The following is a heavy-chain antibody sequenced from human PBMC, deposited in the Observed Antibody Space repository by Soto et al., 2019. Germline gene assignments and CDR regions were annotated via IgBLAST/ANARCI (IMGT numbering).Heavy chain of an antibody. D-gene: IGHD2-2*01. J-gene: IGHJ5*02. V-gene: IGHV3-9*01. CDR3: AKDTYQLARGWFDP. CDR2: ISWNSGSI. CDR1: GFTFDDYA. Sequence: EVQLVESGGGLVQPGRSLRLSCAASGFTFDDYAMHWVRQAPGKGLEWVSGISWNSGSIGYADSVKGRFTISRDNAKNSLYLQMNSLRAEDTALYYCAKDTYQLARGWFDPWGQGTLVTVSS.